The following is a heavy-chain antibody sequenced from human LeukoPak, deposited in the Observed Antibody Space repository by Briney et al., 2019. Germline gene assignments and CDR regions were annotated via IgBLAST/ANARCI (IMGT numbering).Heavy chain of an antibody. D-gene: IGHD2-15*01. V-gene: IGHV3-53*01. J-gene: IGHJ4*02. Sequence: PGGSLRLSCAAYGLTVSSEYLAWVRQAPGKGLEWISVIYGAGATYYADSVQGRFTISRDTYSNALYPQMNSLRVEDTAVYHCARLLPASRHYFDYWGQGTLVTVSS. CDR3: ARLLPASRHYFDY. CDR2: IYGAGAT. CDR1: GLTVSSEY.